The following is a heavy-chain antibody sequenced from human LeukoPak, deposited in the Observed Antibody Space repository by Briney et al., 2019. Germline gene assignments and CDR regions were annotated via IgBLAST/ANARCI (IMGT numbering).Heavy chain of an antibody. D-gene: IGHD5-18*01. J-gene: IGHJ4*02. V-gene: IGHV3-48*04. Sequence: PGGSLRLSCAASGFTFSSYSMNWVRQAPGKGLEWVSYISSSGSTIYYADSVKGRFTISRDNAKNSLYLQMNSLRAEDTAVYYCARVDVGYSYGLYFDYWGQGTLVTVSS. CDR1: GFTFSSYS. CDR2: ISSSGSTI. CDR3: ARVDVGYSYGLYFDY.